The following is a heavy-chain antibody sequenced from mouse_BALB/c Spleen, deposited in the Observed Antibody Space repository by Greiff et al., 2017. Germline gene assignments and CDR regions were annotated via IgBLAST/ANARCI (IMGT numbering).Heavy chain of an antibody. CDR1: GYTFTSYW. D-gene: IGHD2-3*01. CDR2: IYPGDGDT. CDR3: AREGVYDGFDY. J-gene: IGHJ2*01. V-gene: IGHV1-87*01. Sequence: VMLVESGAELARPGASVKLSCKASGYTFTSYWMQWVKQRPGQGLEWIGAIYPGDGDTRYTQKFKGKATLTADKSSSTAYMQLSSLASEDSAVYYCAREGVYDGFDYWGQGTTLTVSS.